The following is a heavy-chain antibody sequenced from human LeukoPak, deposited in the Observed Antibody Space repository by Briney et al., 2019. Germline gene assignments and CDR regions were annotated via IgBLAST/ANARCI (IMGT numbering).Heavy chain of an antibody. CDR3: ARGSPLKYCSGGSCLLY. CDR1: GGSISSGSYY. CDR2: IYTSGST. D-gene: IGHD2-15*01. Sequence: SETLSLTCTVSGGSISSGSYYWSWLRQPAGTGLEWIGRIYTSGSTNCNPSLKSRVTISVDTSKNQFSLKLSSVTAADTAVYYCARGSPLKYCSGGSCLLYWGQGTLVTVSS. J-gene: IGHJ4*02. V-gene: IGHV4-61*02.